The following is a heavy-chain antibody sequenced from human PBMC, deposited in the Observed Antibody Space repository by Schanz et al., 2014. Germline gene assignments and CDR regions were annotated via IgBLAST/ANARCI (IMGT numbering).Heavy chain of an antibody. CDR2: ISFSGNTI. Sequence: EVQLLESGGGLVQPGGSLRLSCTTSGLIFSTYTLNWVRQAPGKGLEWISYISFSGNTIYYADSVKGRFTISRDNAKNSLYLQMNSLRVEDTALYYCARDRSNNFDYWGQGTLVTVSS. CDR3: ARDRSNNFDY. CDR1: GLIFSTYT. J-gene: IGHJ4*02. V-gene: IGHV3-48*01. D-gene: IGHD2-2*01.